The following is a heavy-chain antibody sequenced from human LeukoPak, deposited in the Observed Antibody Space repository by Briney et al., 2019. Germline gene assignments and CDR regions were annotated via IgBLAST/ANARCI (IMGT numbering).Heavy chain of an antibody. CDR3: ARGRVGQWLVDAFDI. V-gene: IGHV3-21*01. CDR2: ISTSSSYI. Sequence: SGGSLRLSCAASGFTFSTYTINWVRQAPGKGLEWVSSISTSSSYIYYADSVKGRFTISRNNAKNSLYLQMNSLRAEDTAVYYCARGRVGQWLVDAFDIWGQGTMVTVSS. D-gene: IGHD6-19*01. CDR1: GFTFSTYT. J-gene: IGHJ3*02.